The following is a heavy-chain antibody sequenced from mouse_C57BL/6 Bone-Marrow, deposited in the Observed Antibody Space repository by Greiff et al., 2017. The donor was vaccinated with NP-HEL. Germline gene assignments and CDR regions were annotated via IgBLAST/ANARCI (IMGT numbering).Heavy chain of an antibody. CDR2: INPSNGGT. CDR3: AKGGLLRWYFDV. Sequence: QVRLQQPGTELVKPGASVKLSCKASGYTFTSYWMHWVKQRPGQGLEWIGNINPSNGGTNYNEKFKSKATLTVDKSSSTAYMQLSSLTSEDSAVYYCAKGGLLRWYFDVWGTGTTVTVSS. J-gene: IGHJ1*03. D-gene: IGHD1-1*01. CDR1: GYTFTSYW. V-gene: IGHV1-53*01.